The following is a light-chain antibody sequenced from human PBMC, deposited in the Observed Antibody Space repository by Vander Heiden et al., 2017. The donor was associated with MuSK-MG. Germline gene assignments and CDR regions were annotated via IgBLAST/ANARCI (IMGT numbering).Light chain of an antibody. Sequence: QSVLTQPPSVPEAPRQRVTISCSGRSSNIGNNAVNWYQQLPGKSPKLLIYYDDLLPSGVSDRFSGSKSGTSASLAISGLQSEDEADYYCAAWDDRLNGVVFGGGTKLTVL. J-gene: IGLJ2*01. CDR1: SSNIGNNA. CDR2: YDD. CDR3: AAWDDRLNGVV. V-gene: IGLV1-36*01.